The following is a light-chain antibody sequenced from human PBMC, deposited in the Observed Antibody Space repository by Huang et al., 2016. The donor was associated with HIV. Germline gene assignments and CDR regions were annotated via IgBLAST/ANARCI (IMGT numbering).Light chain of an antibody. V-gene: IGKV3-15*01. CDR3: QQYNNWPPLT. CDR1: QNVNND. J-gene: IGKJ4*01. CDR2: GAS. Sequence: EVVITQSSAILSVSPGERATLSCRASQNVNNDLAWYQHKPGQAPRLLIYGASTRANGIPARFSGNGSETEFTLTISSLQSEDFAIYYCQQYNNWPPLTFGGGTKVEIK.